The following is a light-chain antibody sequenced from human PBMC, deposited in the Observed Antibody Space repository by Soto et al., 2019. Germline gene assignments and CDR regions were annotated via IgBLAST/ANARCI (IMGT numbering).Light chain of an antibody. CDR3: QVWESSSDHPVV. J-gene: IGLJ2*01. CDR1: NIGSKS. V-gene: IGLV3-21*02. Sequence: SYELTQPPSVSVAPGQTARISCGGNNIGSKSVHWYQQRPGQAPVLVVYDDGDRPSGIPERFSASKSGNTATLTFSRVEAGDEADYYCQVWESSSDHPVVFGGGTKLTV. CDR2: DDG.